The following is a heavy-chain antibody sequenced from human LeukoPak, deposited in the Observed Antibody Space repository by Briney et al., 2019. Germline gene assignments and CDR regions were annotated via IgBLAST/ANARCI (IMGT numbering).Heavy chain of an antibody. Sequence: ASVKVSCKASGYTFTGYYMHWVRQAPGQGLEWMGWINPNSGGTNYAQKLQGRVTMTTDTSTSTAYMELRSLRSADTAVYYCAREGLGYCTSTSCSAFDYWGQGTLVTVSS. CDR1: GYTFTGYY. CDR3: AREGLGYCTSTSCSAFDY. J-gene: IGHJ4*02. D-gene: IGHD2-2*01. V-gene: IGHV1-2*02. CDR2: INPNSGGT.